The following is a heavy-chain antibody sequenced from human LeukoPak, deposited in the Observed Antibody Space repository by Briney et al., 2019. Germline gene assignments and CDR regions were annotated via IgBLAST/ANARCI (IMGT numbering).Heavy chain of an antibody. CDR3: ARVPQYYYDSSGYYYVNGYFDY. CDR1: GYTVTDYW. CDR2: INPKSGGT. Sequence: ASVKVSCKASGYTVTDYWMHWVRQAPGQGLEWRGWINPKSGGTNYAQKFQGRVTMTRDTSINTAYMELRSDDTAVYYCARVPQYYYDSSGYYYVNGYFDYWGQGTLVTVSS. D-gene: IGHD3-22*01. J-gene: IGHJ4*02. V-gene: IGHV1-2*02.